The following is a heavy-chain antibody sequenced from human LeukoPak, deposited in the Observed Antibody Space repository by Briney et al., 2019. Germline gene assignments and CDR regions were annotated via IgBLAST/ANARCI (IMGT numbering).Heavy chain of an antibody. CDR2: INPNGGGT. CDR1: AYTFTRYY. V-gene: IGHV1-2*02. Sequence: ASVKVSCKASAYTFTRYYMHWVLQAPGQGLEWIGWINPNGGGTKYEQNFEGRVTMTRDTYIRTAYMGLSRLRCDDTDVYYCARDISHRVGGAPDYWGQRTLVTVSS. CDR3: ARDISHRVGGAPDY. J-gene: IGHJ4*02. D-gene: IGHD2-2*01.